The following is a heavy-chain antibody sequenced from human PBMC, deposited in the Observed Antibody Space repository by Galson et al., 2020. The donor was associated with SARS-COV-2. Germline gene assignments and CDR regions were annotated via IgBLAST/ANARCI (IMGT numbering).Heavy chain of an antibody. D-gene: IGHD2-2*01. CDR3: ARNLQLHNGALHY. J-gene: IGHJ4*02. V-gene: IGHV4-39*07. CDR2: VYYSGGT. CDR1: GGSISSSSYY. Sequence: SETLSLTCTVSGGSISSSSYYWGWIRQPPGKGLEWIGSVYYSGGTDYNPSLKSRVTISVDTSKNQFSLKMTSVTAADTAVYYCARNLQLHNGALHYWGQGTLVTVSS.